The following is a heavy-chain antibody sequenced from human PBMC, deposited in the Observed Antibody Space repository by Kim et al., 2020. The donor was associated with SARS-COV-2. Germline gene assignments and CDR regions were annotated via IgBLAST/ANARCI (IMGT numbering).Heavy chain of an antibody. J-gene: IGHJ4*02. CDR1: GFTFTNYP. Sequence: GGSLRLSCAASGFTFTNYPMHWVRQAPGKGLEVMAIISYDGNYEYYADSVKGRFTISRDKSKNTVSLQMNSLRREDTGVYYCARETAASDGSWVDFWGQGTLVNVSS. CDR2: ISYDGNYE. CDR3: ARETAASDGSWVDF. V-gene: IGHV3-30*04. D-gene: IGHD6-13*01.